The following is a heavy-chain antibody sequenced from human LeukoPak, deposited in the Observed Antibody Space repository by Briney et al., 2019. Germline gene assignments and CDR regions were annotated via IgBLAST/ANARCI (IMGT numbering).Heavy chain of an antibody. Sequence: SETLSLTCTVSGGSISSYYWSWIRQPPGKGLEWIGYIYYSGSTNYNPSFKSRVTISVDTSKNQFSLKLSSVTAADTAVYYCARERIAAAGRGSFDYWGQGTLVTVSS. CDR1: GGSISSYY. CDR2: IYYSGST. D-gene: IGHD6-13*01. CDR3: ARERIAAAGRGSFDY. J-gene: IGHJ4*02. V-gene: IGHV4-59*01.